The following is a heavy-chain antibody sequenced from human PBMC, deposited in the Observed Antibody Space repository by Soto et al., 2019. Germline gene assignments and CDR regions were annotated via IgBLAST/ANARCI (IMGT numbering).Heavy chain of an antibody. J-gene: IGHJ6*02. CDR2: MGGAGAR. D-gene: IGHD3-10*01. CDR1: GFTYPSYD. CDR3: TRGTFGVGMDL. Sequence: EVQLVQSGGGLAQPGGSLRLSCAAFGFTYPSYDMVWVRHVAGKGLEWVSSMGGAGAREYAGSVRGRFTISRDKARNSLYFQMDSLRVGDTAVYYCTRGTFGVGMDLWGQGTPVTVSS. V-gene: IGHV3-13*01.